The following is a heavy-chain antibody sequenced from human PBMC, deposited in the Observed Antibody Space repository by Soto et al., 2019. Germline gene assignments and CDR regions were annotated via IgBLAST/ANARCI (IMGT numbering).Heavy chain of an antibody. Sequence: PGGSLRLSCAASGFTFSSYAMHWVRQAPGKGLEWVAVISYDGSNKYYADSVKGRFTISRDNSKNTLYLQMNSLRAEDTAVYYCARDPTLPYSSSWYGHYYFDYWGQGTLVTVSS. V-gene: IGHV3-30-3*01. CDR3: ARDPTLPYSSSWYGHYYFDY. D-gene: IGHD6-13*01. CDR1: GFTFSSYA. J-gene: IGHJ4*02. CDR2: ISYDGSNK.